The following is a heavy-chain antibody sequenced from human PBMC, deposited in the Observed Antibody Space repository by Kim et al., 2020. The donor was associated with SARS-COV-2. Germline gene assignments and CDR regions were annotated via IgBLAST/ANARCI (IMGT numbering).Heavy chain of an antibody. CDR3: AGGVLRRGDWYFDL. Sequence: ADSRKRRLTTSRDNSKITLYLQMNSLRAEDTAVYYCAGGVLRRGDWYFDLWGRGTLVTVSS. V-gene: IGHV3-30*07. J-gene: IGHJ2*01. D-gene: IGHD4-17*01.